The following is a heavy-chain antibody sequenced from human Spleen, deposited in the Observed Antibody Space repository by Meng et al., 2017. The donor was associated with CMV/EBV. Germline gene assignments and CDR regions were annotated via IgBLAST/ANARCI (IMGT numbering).Heavy chain of an antibody. CDR2: IKEDGGEK. CDR1: GFTFSNFW. V-gene: IGHV3-7*01. Sequence: GESLKISCAASGFTFSNFWMSWVRQAPGKGLEWVANIKEDGGEKYYVDSVRGRFTVFRDNAKNSLYLQMNSLRAEDTAVYYCASGSYDFWSGYYGAFYWGQGTLVTVSS. J-gene: IGHJ1*01. D-gene: IGHD3-3*01. CDR3: ASGSYDFWSGYYGAFY.